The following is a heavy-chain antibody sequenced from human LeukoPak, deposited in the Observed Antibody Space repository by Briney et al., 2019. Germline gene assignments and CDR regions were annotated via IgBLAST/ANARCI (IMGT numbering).Heavy chain of an antibody. V-gene: IGHV5-51*01. Sequence: GEPLKISCKGSGYSFSTYWIGWVRQMPGKGLEWMGIIYPGDSDTRYSPSFQGQVTISADKSISTAYLQWSSLKASDTAMYYCARQPYYYDTSGLGSFDYWGQGTLVTVSS. CDR2: IYPGDSDT. CDR3: ARQPYYYDTSGLGSFDY. D-gene: IGHD3-22*01. J-gene: IGHJ4*02. CDR1: GYSFSTYW.